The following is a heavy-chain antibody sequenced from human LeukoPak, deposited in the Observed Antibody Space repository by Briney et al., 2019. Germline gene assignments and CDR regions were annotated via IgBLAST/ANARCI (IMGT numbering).Heavy chain of an antibody. CDR3: AKAGIAVARSPIDY. D-gene: IGHD6-19*01. CDR1: GFTFSSYA. CDR2: ISGSGGST. V-gene: IGHV3-23*01. Sequence: GGSLRLSCAASGFTFSSYAMSWVRQAPGKGLEWVSAISGSGGSTYYADSGKGRFTISRDNSKNTLYLQMNSLRAEDTAVYYCAKAGIAVARSPIDYWGQGTLVTVSS. J-gene: IGHJ4*02.